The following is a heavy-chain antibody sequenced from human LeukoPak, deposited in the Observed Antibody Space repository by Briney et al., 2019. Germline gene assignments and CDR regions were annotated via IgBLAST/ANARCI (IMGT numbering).Heavy chain of an antibody. J-gene: IGHJ4*02. V-gene: IGHV1-3*01. CDR3: ARVHDYGDYPFDY. CDR1: GYTFTSYA. CDR2: INAGNGNT. Sequence: GASVKVSCKASGYTFTSYAMHWVRQAPGQRLEWMGWINAGNGNTKYSQKFQGRVTITRDTSASTAYMELSSLRSEDTAVYHCARVHDYGDYPFDYWGQGTLVTVSS. D-gene: IGHD4-17*01.